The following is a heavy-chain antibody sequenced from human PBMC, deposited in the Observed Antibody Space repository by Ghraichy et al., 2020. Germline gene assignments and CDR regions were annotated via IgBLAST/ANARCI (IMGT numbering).Heavy chain of an antibody. CDR2: IYYSGHS. Sequence: SETLSLTCAVSGASINSRSFYWGWIRQPPGKGLEWITSIYYSGHSYDNPSLKSRLTFSLDPSKNHFSLQLHSVTAAATAVYFFARARIVEVFGARNHNWFDPWGQVILVSVSS. CDR1: GASINSRSFY. D-gene: IGHD2-15*01. J-gene: IGHJ5*02. V-gene: IGHV4-39*02. CDR3: ARARIVEVFGARNHNWFDP.